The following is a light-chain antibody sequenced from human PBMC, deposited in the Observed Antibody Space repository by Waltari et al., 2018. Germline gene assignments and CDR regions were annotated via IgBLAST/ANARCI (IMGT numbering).Light chain of an antibody. CDR2: WAS. CDR1: RSVLYSSNNKNY. CDR3: QQYYTTPWT. J-gene: IGKJ1*01. Sequence: DFVMTQSPDSLAVSLGERATINCKSSRSVLYSSNNKNYFGWYQQKPGQPPKLLIYWASTRESGVPDRFSRSGSGTDFTLTISSLQAEDVAVYYCQQYYTTPWTFGQGTKVEIK. V-gene: IGKV4-1*01.